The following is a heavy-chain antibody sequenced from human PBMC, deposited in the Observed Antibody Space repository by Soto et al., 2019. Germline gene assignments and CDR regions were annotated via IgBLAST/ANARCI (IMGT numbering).Heavy chain of an antibody. CDR1: GFTFSSFG. J-gene: IGHJ4*02. Sequence: QVQLVESGGGVVQPGTSLRLSCAASGFTFSSFGIHWVRQAPGKGLEWVAVISYDGIDKNYGDSVKGRFTISRENSKNMVYQQMNSLRIEDTAVYHCAKDLREMATIRPDYWGQGIQVTVSS. V-gene: IGHV3-30*18. CDR2: ISYDGIDK. D-gene: IGHD5-12*01. CDR3: AKDLREMATIRPDY.